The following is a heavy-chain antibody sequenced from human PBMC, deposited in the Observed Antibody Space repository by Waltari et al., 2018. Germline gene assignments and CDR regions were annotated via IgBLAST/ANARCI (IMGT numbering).Heavy chain of an antibody. CDR1: GGSISSSSYY. CDR2: IYYSGST. CDR3: AMSITIFGVVPIDY. Sequence: QLQLQESGPGLVKPSETLSLTCTVSGGSISSSSYYWGWIRQPPGEGLEWIGIIYYSGSTYYNPSLKSRVTISVDTSKNQFSLKLSSVTAADTAVYYWAMSITIFGVVPIDYWGQGTLVTVSS. V-gene: IGHV4-39*01. D-gene: IGHD3-3*01. J-gene: IGHJ4*02.